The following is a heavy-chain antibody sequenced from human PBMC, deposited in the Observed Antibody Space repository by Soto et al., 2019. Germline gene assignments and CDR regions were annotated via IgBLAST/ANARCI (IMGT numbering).Heavy chain of an antibody. CDR2: ISSSSSYI. CDR1: GFTFSSST. CDR3: ARDIGEMSAV. D-gene: IGHD3-10*01. Sequence: PGGSLRLSCTGSGFTFSSSTMTWVRQGPGKGLEWVSSISSSSSYIYFADSLKGRFTISRDNAKNSLSLQMNSLRAEDTAVYYCARDIGEMSAVWGQGTQVTVSS. J-gene: IGHJ4*02. V-gene: IGHV3-21*06.